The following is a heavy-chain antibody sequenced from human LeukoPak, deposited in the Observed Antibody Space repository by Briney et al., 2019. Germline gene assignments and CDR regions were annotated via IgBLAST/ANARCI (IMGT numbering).Heavy chain of an antibody. J-gene: IGHJ4*02. V-gene: IGHV3-21*01. CDR1: GFSFRSYS. CDR3: ARAKGRRVVVAAELDY. Sequence: GGSLRLSCAASGFSFRSYSMNWVRQTPARGLEWVSCISSDSDYTQYADSVKGRFTISRDNSKNTLYLQMNSLRAEDTAVYYCARAKGRRVVVAAELDYWGQGTLVTVSS. D-gene: IGHD2-15*01. CDR2: ISSDSDYT.